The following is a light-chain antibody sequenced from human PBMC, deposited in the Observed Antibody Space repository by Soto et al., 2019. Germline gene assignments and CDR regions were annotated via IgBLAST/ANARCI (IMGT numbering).Light chain of an antibody. Sequence: ITQSPATLSVSPGERVGLSCRASQSISTNLAWYQQKPGQAPRLLIYGASTRDTHIPDRFSGTGSETEFTLSVSSLQSEDFAIYYCQQYYDWPLVTFGGGTKVDIK. CDR1: QSISTN. CDR2: GAS. V-gene: IGKV3-15*01. J-gene: IGKJ4*01. CDR3: QQYYDWPLVT.